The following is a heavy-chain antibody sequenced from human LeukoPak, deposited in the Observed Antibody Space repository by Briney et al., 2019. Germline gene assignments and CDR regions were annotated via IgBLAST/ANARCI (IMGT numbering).Heavy chain of an antibody. Sequence: ASVKVSCKASVGSISSYGISWVRQAPGQGLEWMGRIIPVFGTANYAQKFQDRVTITADTVSNTAYMELTSLTSEDTAVYFCAKQGEIRQDYYMDVWGNGTAVTGSS. J-gene: IGHJ6*03. D-gene: IGHD1/OR15-1a*01. CDR1: VGSISSYG. V-gene: IGHV1-69*06. CDR3: AKQGEIRQDYYMDV. CDR2: IIPVFGTA.